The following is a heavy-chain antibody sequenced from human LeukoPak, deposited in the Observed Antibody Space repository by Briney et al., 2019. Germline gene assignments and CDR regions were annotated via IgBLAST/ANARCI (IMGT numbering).Heavy chain of an antibody. J-gene: IGHJ4*02. D-gene: IGHD6-13*01. V-gene: IGHV3-23*01. CDR1: GFTFSSYA. CDR2: ISGSGGST. CDR3: ARDLIAAAGYFDY. Sequence: SGGSLRLSCAASGFTFSSYAMSWVRQAPGKGLEWVSAISGSGGSTYYADSVKGRFTISRDNSKNTLYLQMNSLRAEDTAVYYCARDLIAAAGYFDYWGQGTLVTVSS.